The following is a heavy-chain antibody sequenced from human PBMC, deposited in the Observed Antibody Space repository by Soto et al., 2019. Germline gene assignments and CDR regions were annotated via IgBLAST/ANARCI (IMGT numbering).Heavy chain of an antibody. V-gene: IGHV4-38-2*02. CDR3: AREYYDFWSGEYHNGMDV. J-gene: IGHJ6*02. D-gene: IGHD3-3*01. Sequence: SETLSLTCGVSGYSISSGYFWVWIRQPPGKGLEWMGSIYYTGSTYYNPSLLTRITISVDTSKNQFSLKLSSVTAADTALYYCAREYYDFWSGEYHNGMDVWGPGTTVTVS. CDR2: IYYTGST. CDR1: GYSISSGYF.